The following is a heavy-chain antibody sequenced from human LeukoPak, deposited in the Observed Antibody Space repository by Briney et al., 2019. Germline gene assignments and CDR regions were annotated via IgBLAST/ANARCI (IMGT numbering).Heavy chain of an antibody. CDR3: ATGGSSWYWFDP. CDR1: GYTLTELS. J-gene: IGHJ5*02. D-gene: IGHD6-13*01. CDR2: LDPEDGET. V-gene: IGHV1-24*01. Sequence: ASVKVSCKVSGYTLTELSMHWVRQAPGKGLEWMGGLDPEDGETIYAQRFQGRVTMTEDTSTDTAYMELSSLRSEDTAVYYCATGGSSWYWFDPWGQGTLVTVSS.